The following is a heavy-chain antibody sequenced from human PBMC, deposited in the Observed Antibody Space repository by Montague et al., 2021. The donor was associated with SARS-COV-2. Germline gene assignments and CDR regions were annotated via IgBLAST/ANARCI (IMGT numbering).Heavy chain of an antibody. J-gene: IGHJ6*02. V-gene: IGHV4-34*01. CDR3: ARDIGSAGIYYYYGMDV. D-gene: IGHD3-10*01. CDR1: GGSFSGYY. Sequence: SETLSLTCAVYGGSFSGYYWSWIRQPPGKGLEWIGEINHSGSTNYNPSLKSRVTISVDTSKNQFSLKLSSVTAADTAVYYCARDIGSAGIYYYYGMDVWGQGTTVTVSS. CDR2: INHSGST.